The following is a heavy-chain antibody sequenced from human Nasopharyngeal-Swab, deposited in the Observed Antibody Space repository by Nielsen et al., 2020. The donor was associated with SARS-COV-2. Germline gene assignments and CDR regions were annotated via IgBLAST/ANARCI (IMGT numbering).Heavy chain of an antibody. D-gene: IGHD1-26*01. V-gene: IGHV3-9*01. CDR1: CSTFDDYA. J-gene: IGHJ5*02. CDR3: ATAGSYYVFFSNWFDP. CDR2: ISWYSGSI. Sequence: SLKISCAASCSTFDDYAMHWVRQAPGKGMEWVTGISWYSGSIGYADSVKGRFTISRDNAKNSLYLQMNSLRAEDTALYYCATAGSYYVFFSNWFDPWGQGTLVTVSS.